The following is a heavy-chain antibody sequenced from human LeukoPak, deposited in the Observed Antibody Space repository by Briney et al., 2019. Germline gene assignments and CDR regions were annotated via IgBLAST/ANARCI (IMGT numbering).Heavy chain of an antibody. CDR3: ARDRSGGGDY. V-gene: IGHV3-21*01. Sequence: AGGSLRLSCAASGFTFSSYSMNWVRQAPGKGLEWVSSTSSSSYIYYADSVKGRFTISRDNAKNSLYLQMNSLRAEDTAVYYCARDRSGGGDYWGQGTLVTVSS. CDR2: TSSSSYI. D-gene: IGHD3-16*01. J-gene: IGHJ4*02. CDR1: GFTFSSYS.